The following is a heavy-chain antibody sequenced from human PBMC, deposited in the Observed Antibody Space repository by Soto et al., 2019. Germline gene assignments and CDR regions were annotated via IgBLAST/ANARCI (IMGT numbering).Heavy chain of an antibody. CDR1: GFTFSSYS. V-gene: IGHV3-21*01. CDR3: ARDSAGEGGYFDY. Sequence: GESLKISCAASGFTFSSYSMNWVRQAPGKGLEWVSSISSSSSYIYYADSVKGRFTISRDNAKNSLYLQMNSLRAEDTAVYYCARDSAGEGGYFDYWGQGTLITVSS. CDR2: ISSSSSYI. D-gene: IGHD2-21*01. J-gene: IGHJ4*02.